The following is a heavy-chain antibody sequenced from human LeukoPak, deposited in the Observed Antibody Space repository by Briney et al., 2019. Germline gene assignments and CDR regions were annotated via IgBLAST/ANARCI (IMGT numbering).Heavy chain of an antibody. CDR3: AREGTGTDFEY. V-gene: IGHV1-69*06. CDR2: IIPIFGTA. J-gene: IGHJ4*02. CDR1: GGTFSSYA. Sequence: ASVKVSCKASGGTFSSYAISWVRQAPGQGLEWMGRIIPIFGTANNAQKFQGRVTITADKPTSTAYMELSSLRSEDTAVYYCAREGTGTDFEYWGQGTLVTVSS. D-gene: IGHD1-1*01.